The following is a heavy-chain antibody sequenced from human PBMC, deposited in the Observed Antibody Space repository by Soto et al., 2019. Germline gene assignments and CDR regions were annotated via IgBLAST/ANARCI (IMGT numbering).Heavy chain of an antibody. CDR2: INPNSGGT. CDR3: AREFLFRGVITQYAFDI. Sequence: ASVKVSCKASGYTFTGYYMHWVRQAPGQGLEWMGWINPNSGGTNYAQKFQGRVTMTRDTSISTAYMELSRLRSDDTAVYYCAREFLFRGVITQYAFDIWGQGTMVTVSS. V-gene: IGHV1-2*02. CDR1: GYTFTGYY. J-gene: IGHJ3*02. D-gene: IGHD3-10*01.